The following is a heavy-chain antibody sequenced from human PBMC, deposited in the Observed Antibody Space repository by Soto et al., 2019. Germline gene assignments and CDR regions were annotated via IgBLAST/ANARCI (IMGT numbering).Heavy chain of an antibody. D-gene: IGHD3-22*01. CDR3: ARDPILTTTDAFDI. V-gene: IGHV3-11*01. Sequence: GGSLRLSCAASGFTFSDYYMSWIRQAPGKGLEWVSYISSSGSTIYYADSVKGRFTISRDNAKNSLYLQMNSLRAEDTAVYYCARDPILTTTDAFDIWGQGTMVTVSS. J-gene: IGHJ3*02. CDR2: ISSSGSTI. CDR1: GFTFSDYY.